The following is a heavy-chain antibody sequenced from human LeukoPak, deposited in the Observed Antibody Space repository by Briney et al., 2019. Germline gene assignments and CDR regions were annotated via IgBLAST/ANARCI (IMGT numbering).Heavy chain of an antibody. D-gene: IGHD5-18*01. CDR1: GGSFSGYY. V-gene: IGHV4-59*10. Sequence: SETLSPTCAVYGGSFSGYYWSWIRQPAGKGLEWIGRIYTSGSTNYNPSLQSRLTMSVDTSKNQFSLKLSSVTAADTAVYYCARGFTYGFLDYWGQGTLVTVSS. CDR2: IYTSGST. J-gene: IGHJ4*02. CDR3: ARGFTYGFLDY.